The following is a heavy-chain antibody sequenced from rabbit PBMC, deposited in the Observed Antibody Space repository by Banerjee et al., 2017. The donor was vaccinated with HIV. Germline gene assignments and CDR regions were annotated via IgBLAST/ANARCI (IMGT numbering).Heavy chain of an antibody. V-gene: IGHV1S45*01. Sequence: QQQLEESGGGLVKPEGSLTLTCTASGFSLSSGYDLGWVRQAAGKGLEWIGCIYGGDSTFTYYASWAKGRFTISKTSSTTVDLKMTSLTAADTATYFCARSAGYGYDGYGYFNLWGPGTLVTVS. D-gene: IGHD6-1*01. CDR3: ARSAGYGYDGYGYFNL. CDR1: GFSLSSGYD. J-gene: IGHJ4*01. CDR2: IYGGDSTFT.